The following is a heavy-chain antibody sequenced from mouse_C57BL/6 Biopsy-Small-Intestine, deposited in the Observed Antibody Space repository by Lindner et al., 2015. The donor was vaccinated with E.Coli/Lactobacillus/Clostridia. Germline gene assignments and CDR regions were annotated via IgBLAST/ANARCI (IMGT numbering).Heavy chain of an antibody. CDR1: GYTFTSHW. CDR3: RSPLLRYHRYAMDY. V-gene: IGHV1-56*01. Sequence: VQLQESGPELVRPGASVKISCKAPGYTFTSHWMQWVRQRPGQGLEWIGEIFPGSGSTYYNEKFKGKATLTVDTSSSTAYMQLSSLTSEDSAVYFCRSPLLRYHRYAMDYWGQGTSVTVSS. J-gene: IGHJ4*01. D-gene: IGHD1-1*01. CDR2: IFPGSGST.